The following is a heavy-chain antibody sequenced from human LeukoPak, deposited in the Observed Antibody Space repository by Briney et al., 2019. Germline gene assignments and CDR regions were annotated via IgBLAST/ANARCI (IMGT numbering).Heavy chain of an antibody. CDR2: ISDSGGST. CDR1: GFTFNNYA. V-gene: IGHV3-23*01. Sequence: GGSLRLSCAASGFTFNNYAMTWVRQAPGKGLEWVSTISDSGGSTYYADSVKGRFTISRDNSKNTLYLQVSNLKAEDTALYYCAMTVAADYWGQGTLVTVSS. D-gene: IGHD6-19*01. CDR3: AMTVAADY. J-gene: IGHJ4*02.